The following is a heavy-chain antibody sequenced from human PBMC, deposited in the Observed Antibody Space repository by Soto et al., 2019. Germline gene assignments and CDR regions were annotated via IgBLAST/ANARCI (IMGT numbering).Heavy chain of an antibody. CDR1: GWSFSAYY. V-gene: IGHV4-34*01. Sequence: XETLSLTCAVYGWSFSAYYWSWIRQPPGKGLEWIGEINHSGGTSYNPSLKSRVTISVDTSKSQFSLKLTSVTAADTAVYFCARATPAGSADFWGQGTLVTVSS. CDR2: INHSGGT. J-gene: IGHJ4*02. CDR3: ARATPAGSADF. D-gene: IGHD2-2*01.